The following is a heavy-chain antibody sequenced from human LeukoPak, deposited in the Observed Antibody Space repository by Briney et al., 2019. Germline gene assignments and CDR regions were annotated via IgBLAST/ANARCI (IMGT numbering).Heavy chain of an antibody. D-gene: IGHD5-18*01. V-gene: IGHV3-49*03. Sequence: GGSLRLSCTASGFTFGDYAMSWFRQAPGKGLEWVGFIRSKAYGGTTEYAASVKGRFTISRDDSKSIAYLQMNSLKTEDTAVYYCTRALRTGAGTAMVYFDYWGQGTLVTVSS. CDR2: IRSKAYGGTT. J-gene: IGHJ4*02. CDR1: GFTFGDYA. CDR3: TRALRTGAGTAMVYFDY.